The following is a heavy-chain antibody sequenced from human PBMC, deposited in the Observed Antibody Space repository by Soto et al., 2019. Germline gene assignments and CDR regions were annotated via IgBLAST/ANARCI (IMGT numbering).Heavy chain of an antibody. V-gene: IGHV4-30-2*01. CDR2: IYHSGST. J-gene: IGHJ4*02. Sequence: SETLSLTCAVSGGSISSGGYSWSWIRQPPGKGLEWIGYIYHSGSTYYNPSLKSRVTISVDTSKNQFSLKLSSVTAADTAVYYCARDAGVAGYFDYWGQGTLVTVSS. D-gene: IGHD6-19*01. CDR1: GGSISSGGYS. CDR3: ARDAGVAGYFDY.